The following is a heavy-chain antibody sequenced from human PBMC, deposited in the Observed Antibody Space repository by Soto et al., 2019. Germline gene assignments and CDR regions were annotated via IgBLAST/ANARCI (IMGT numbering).Heavy chain of an antibody. CDR1: GGSISSGGYS. CDR2: IYHSGST. Sequence: QLQVQDSGSGLVKPSQALSLTCAVSGGSISSGGYSWSWIRQPPGKGLEWIGYIYHSGSTYYNPSLKSRVTISVDRSKNQFSLKLSSVTAADTAVYYCARVPSPWGQATLVTVSS. CDR3: ARVPSP. V-gene: IGHV4-30-2*01. J-gene: IGHJ5*02.